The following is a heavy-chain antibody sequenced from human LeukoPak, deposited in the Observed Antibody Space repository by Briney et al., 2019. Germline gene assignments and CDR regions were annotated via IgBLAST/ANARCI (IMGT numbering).Heavy chain of an antibody. CDR2: IYYSGST. V-gene: IGHV4-59*01. CDR3: ARITASRGYWYFDL. D-gene: IGHD6-25*01. Sequence: TSETLSLTCTVSGGSISSYYWSWIRQPPGKGLEWIGYIYYSGSTNYNPSLKSRVTISVDTSKNQFSLKLSSVTAADTAVYYCARITASRGYWYFDLWGRGTLVTVSS. J-gene: IGHJ2*01. CDR1: GGSISSYY.